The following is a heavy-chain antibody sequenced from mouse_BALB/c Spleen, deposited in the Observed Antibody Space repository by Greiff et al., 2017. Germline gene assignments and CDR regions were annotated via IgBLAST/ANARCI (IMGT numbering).Heavy chain of an antibody. CDR2: ISNGGGST. J-gene: IGHJ4*01. CDR1: GFTFSSYT. V-gene: IGHV5-12-2*01. Sequence: EVKVVESGGGLVQPGGSLKLSCAASGFTFSSYTMSWVRQTPEKRLEWVAYISNGGGSTYYPDTVKGRFTISRDNAKNTLYLQMSSLKSEDTAMYYCARHRGYYGSSPNYYAMDYWGQGTSVTVSS. D-gene: IGHD1-1*01. CDR3: ARHRGYYGSSPNYYAMDY.